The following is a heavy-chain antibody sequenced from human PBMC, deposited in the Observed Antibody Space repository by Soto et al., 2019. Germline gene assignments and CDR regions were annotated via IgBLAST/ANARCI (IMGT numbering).Heavy chain of an antibody. CDR2: IDPSDSYT. V-gene: IGHV5-10-1*01. J-gene: IGHJ4*02. CDR3: ARPYYYDSSGLYYFDY. CDR1: GYSFTSYW. Sequence: GESLKISCKGSGYSFTSYWISWVRQMPGKGLEWMGRIDPSDSYTNYSPSFQGHVTISADKSISTAYLQWSSLKASDTAMYYCARPYYYDSSGLYYFDYWGQGTLVTVSS. D-gene: IGHD3-22*01.